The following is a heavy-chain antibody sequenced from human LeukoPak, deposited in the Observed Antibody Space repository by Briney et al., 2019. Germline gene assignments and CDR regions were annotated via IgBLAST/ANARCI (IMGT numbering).Heavy chain of an antibody. D-gene: IGHD3-16*01. CDR3: AWRFIGPSASWGAFDI. Sequence: PSETLSLTCAVSGGSISSSNWWSWVRQPPGKGLEWIGEIYHSGSTNYNPSLKSRVTISVDKSKNQFSLKLSSVTAADTALYYCAWRFIGPSASWGAFDICGQGTMVTAPS. J-gene: IGHJ3*02. CDR1: GGSISSSNW. CDR2: IYHSGST. V-gene: IGHV4-4*02.